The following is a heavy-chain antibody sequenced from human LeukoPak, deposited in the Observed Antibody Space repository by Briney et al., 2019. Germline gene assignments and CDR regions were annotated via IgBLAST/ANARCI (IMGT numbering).Heavy chain of an antibody. CDR1: GFNFDDYV. J-gene: IGHJ3*02. CDR3: ARADFGVVIGWWFGDAFDI. Sequence: PGGSLRLSCAASGFNFDDYVMTWVRQAPGKGLEWVSGINWNGGSRGYADSVKGRFTISRDNAKNSLYLQMNSLRAEDTAVYYCARADFGVVIGWWFGDAFDIWGQGTMVTVSS. D-gene: IGHD3-3*01. V-gene: IGHV3-20*04. CDR2: INWNGGSR.